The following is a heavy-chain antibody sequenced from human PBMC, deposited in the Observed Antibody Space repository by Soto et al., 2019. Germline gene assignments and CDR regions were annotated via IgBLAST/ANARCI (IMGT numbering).Heavy chain of an antibody. J-gene: IGHJ4*02. V-gene: IGHV3-21*04. CDR3: ARDGSGAAANPYFDY. CDR2: ISTSSTYR. CDR1: GFTFSSYT. D-gene: IGHD2-2*01. Sequence: PGGSLRLSCAASGFTFSSYTMHWVRHAPGKGLEWVSSISTSSTYRYIADSVTGRFTISRDNAQNSLYLQMTSLRAEDTAVYYCARDGSGAAANPYFDYWGQGTLVTVSS.